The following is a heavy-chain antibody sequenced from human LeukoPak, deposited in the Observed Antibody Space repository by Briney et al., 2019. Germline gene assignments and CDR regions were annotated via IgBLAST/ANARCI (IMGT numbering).Heavy chain of an antibody. CDR3: ARGLPHYGSGTAFDY. D-gene: IGHD3-10*01. J-gene: IGHJ4*02. V-gene: IGHV4-34*01. CDR2: INHSGST. Sequence: PSETLSLTCAVYGGSFSGYYWRWIRQPPGKGLEWIGEINHSGSTNYNPSLKSRVTISVDTSKNQFSLKLSSVTAADTAVYYFARGLPHYGSGTAFDYWGQGTLVTVSS. CDR1: GGSFSGYY.